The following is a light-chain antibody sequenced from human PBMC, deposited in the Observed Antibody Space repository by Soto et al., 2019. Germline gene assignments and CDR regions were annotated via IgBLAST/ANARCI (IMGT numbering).Light chain of an antibody. CDR3: AAWDDSLNGVV. CDR2: NNY. J-gene: IGLJ2*01. CDR1: SSNIGSHT. Sequence: QSVLTQPPSASGTPGQRVTISCSGSSSNIGSHTVNWYQQLPGTTPTLLIYNNYYQRSGVPDRFSGSKTGTSASLAISGLQSEDEADYYCAAWDDSLNGVVFGGGTKLTVL. V-gene: IGLV1-44*01.